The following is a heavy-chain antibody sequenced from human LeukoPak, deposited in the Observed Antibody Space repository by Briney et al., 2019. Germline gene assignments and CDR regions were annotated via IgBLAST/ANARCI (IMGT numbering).Heavy chain of an antibody. J-gene: IGHJ4*02. D-gene: IGHD2-15*01. CDR3: ARVVVGDYFDY. Sequence: GGSLRLSCAASGFTFGNYRMHWVRQAPGKGLVWVSVINTDGSRTTYADSVKGRFTISRDNAKNTLYLQMDSLRAEDTAVYYCARVVVGDYFDYWGQGTLVTVSS. V-gene: IGHV3-74*01. CDR2: INTDGSRT. CDR1: GFTFGNYR.